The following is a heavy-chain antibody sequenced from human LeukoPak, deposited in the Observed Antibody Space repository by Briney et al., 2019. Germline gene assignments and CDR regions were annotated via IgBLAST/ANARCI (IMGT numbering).Heavy chain of an antibody. CDR3: ARGQVVAATVFDY. CDR1: GGSFSGYY. D-gene: IGHD2-15*01. V-gene: IGHV4-34*01. Sequence: SETLSLTCAVYGGSFSGYYWSWIRQPPGKGLEWIGEINHSGSTNYNPSLKSRVTISVDTSKNQFSLKLSSVTTADTAVCYCARGQVVAATVFDYWGQGTLVTVSS. J-gene: IGHJ4*02. CDR2: INHSGST.